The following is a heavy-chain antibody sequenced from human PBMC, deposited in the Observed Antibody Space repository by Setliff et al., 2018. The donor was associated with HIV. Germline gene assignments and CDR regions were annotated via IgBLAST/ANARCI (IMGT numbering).Heavy chain of an antibody. CDR3: ARGALLAVFDFDH. Sequence: EASVKVSCKTSGYTFTTYPIHWVRQAPGQSLEWMGWINVGKGDTKYSQELQGRITITTDTSANTAYMELSSLRSDDTAVYFCARGALLAVFDFDHWGHGTLVTVSS. J-gene: IGHJ4*01. D-gene: IGHD2-15*01. CDR2: INVGKGDT. V-gene: IGHV1-3*01. CDR1: GYTFTTYP.